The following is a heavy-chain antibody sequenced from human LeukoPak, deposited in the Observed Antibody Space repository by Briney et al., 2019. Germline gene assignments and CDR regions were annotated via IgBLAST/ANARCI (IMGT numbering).Heavy chain of an antibody. CDR2: ISYDGSNK. CDR1: GFTFSSYA. V-gene: IGHV3-30-3*01. D-gene: IGHD1-26*01. CDR3: AREAFVGAAGAFDI. J-gene: IGHJ3*02. Sequence: GGSLRLSCAASGFTFSSYAMHWVRQAPGKGLEWVAVISYDGSNKYYADSVKGRFTISRDNSKNTLYLQMNSLRAEDTAVYYCAREAFVGAAGAFDIWGQGTMVTVSS.